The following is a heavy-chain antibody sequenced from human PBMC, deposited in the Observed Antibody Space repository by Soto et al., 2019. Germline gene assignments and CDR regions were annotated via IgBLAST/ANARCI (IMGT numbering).Heavy chain of an antibody. D-gene: IGHD3-22*01. CDR2: ISGSGGTT. V-gene: IGHV3-23*01. CDR1: GLTFNNYA. Sequence: GGSLRLSCAASGLTFNNYAMSWVRQAPGKGLEWVSAISGSGGTTYYADSVKGRFTISRDNSKNTLFLQMNSLRAEDTAVYYCAKPQSITMIVVINYFDYWGQGTLVTVSS. CDR3: AKPQSITMIVVINYFDY. J-gene: IGHJ4*02.